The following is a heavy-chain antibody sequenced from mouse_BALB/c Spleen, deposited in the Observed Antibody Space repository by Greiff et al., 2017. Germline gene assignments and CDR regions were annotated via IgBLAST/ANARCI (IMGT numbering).Heavy chain of an antibody. CDR2: IRSKSNNYAT. Sequence: DVKLVESGGGLVQPKGSLKLSCAASGFTFNTYAMNWVRQAPGKGLEWVARIRSKSNNYATYYADSVKDRFTISRDDSQSMLYLQMNNLKTEDTAMYYCVRHRYYGNYGAMDYWGQGTSVTVSS. D-gene: IGHD2-1*01. CDR3: VRHRYYGNYGAMDY. CDR1: GFTFNTYA. V-gene: IGHV10-1*02. J-gene: IGHJ4*01.